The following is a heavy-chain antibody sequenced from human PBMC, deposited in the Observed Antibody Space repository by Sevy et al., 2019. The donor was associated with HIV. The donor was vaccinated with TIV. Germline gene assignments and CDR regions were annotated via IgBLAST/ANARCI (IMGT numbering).Heavy chain of an antibody. CDR1: GASFSNSHYY. Sequence: SETLSLTCTVSGASFSNSHYYWGWIRQPPGKGLEWIGTIFYTGSSYYNPSLKSRVTISVDTSKNQFSLKLTSVTVADTALYYCTRRLGYCSGGGCYPTFYYWGQGTLVTVSS. D-gene: IGHD2-15*01. CDR2: IFYTGSS. V-gene: IGHV4-39*01. J-gene: IGHJ4*02. CDR3: TRRLGYCSGGGCYPTFYY.